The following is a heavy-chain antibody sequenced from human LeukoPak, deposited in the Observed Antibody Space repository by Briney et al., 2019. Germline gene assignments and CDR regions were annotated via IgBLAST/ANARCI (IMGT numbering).Heavy chain of an antibody. J-gene: IGHJ6*04. CDR3: AKDTGLYYDFWSGYYV. CDR2: ISGSGGST. CDR1: GIIFSSYA. V-gene: IGHV3-23*01. Sequence: GGSLRLSCAASGIIFSSYAMSWVRQAPGKGLEWVSAISGSGGSTYFADSVKGRFTISRDNSKNTLCLQMNSLRAEDTAVYYCAKDTGLYYDFWSGYYVWGKGTTVTVSS. D-gene: IGHD3-3*01.